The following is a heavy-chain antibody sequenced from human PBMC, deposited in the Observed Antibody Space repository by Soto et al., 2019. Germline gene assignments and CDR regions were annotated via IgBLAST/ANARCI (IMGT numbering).Heavy chain of an antibody. CDR2: ISRSGGST. J-gene: IGHJ5*02. Sequence: GGSLRLSCAASGFSFSSYAMTWVRQAPGRGPEWVSAISRSGGSTYYADSVKGRFTISRDNSKNTLYLQLNSLRAEDTAVYYCATVPRTSETRLDPWGQGTLVTVSS. V-gene: IGHV3-23*01. CDR3: ATVPRTSETRLDP. D-gene: IGHD2-2*01. CDR1: GFSFSSYA.